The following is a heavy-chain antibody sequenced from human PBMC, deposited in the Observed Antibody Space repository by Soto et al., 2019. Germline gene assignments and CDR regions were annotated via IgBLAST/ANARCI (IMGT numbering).Heavy chain of an antibody. V-gene: IGHV4-31*03. D-gene: IGHD3-22*01. CDR3: ARVYTAYYDSSGYSWADY. CDR1: GGSISSGGYY. Sequence: QVQLQESGPGLVKPSQTLSLTCTVSGGSISSGGYYWSWIRQHPGKGLEWIGYIYYSGSTYYNPSLKSRVTLSVDTSKNQFSLKLSSVTAADTAVYYGARVYTAYYDSSGYSWADYWGQGTLVTVSS. CDR2: IYYSGST. J-gene: IGHJ4*02.